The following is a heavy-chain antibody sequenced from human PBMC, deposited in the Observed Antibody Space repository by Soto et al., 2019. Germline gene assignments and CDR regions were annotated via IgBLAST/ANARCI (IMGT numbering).Heavy chain of an antibody. CDR1: GHTFHNYA. CDR2: ISDSGGNK. Sequence: PGGSLRLSCVGSGHTFHNYAMTWVRQAPGKGLEWVSVISDSGGNKYYADSVKGRFTISKDNSKNTLYLQMNSLRAEDTAVYYCAREAGSPGQQLVRWGQGTLVTVSS. D-gene: IGHD6-13*01. V-gene: IGHV3-23*01. J-gene: IGHJ4*02. CDR3: AREAGSPGQQLVR.